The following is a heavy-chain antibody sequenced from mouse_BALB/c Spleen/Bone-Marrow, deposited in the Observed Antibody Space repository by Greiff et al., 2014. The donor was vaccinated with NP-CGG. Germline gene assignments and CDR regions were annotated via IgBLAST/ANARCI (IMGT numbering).Heavy chain of an antibody. J-gene: IGHJ1*01. CDR3: ARTLRWYFDV. CDR1: RFSLTSYG. Sequence: VKLQESGPGLVAPSQSLSITCTVSRFSLTSYGVHWVRQPPGEGLEWLGVIWAGGSTNYNSALMSRLNISKDNSKSQVFLKMNSLQTDDTAMYYCARTLRWYFDVWGAGTAVTVSS. CDR2: IWAGGST. V-gene: IGHV2-9*02.